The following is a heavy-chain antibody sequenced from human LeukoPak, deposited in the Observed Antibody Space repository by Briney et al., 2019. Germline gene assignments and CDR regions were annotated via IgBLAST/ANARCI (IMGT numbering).Heavy chain of an antibody. CDR3: AGDYGDYGGYY. D-gene: IGHD4-17*01. Sequence: GGSLRLSWAASGFTFNSYSMNWVRQAPGKGLEWVSSISSSSSYIYYADSVKGRFTISRDNAKNSLYLQMNSLRAEDTAVYYCAGDYGDYGGYYWGQGTLVTVSS. CDR2: ISSSSSYI. V-gene: IGHV3-21*01. CDR1: GFTFNSYS. J-gene: IGHJ4*02.